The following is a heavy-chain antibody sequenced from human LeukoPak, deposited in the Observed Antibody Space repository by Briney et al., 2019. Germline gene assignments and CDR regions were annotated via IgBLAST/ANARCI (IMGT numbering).Heavy chain of an antibody. CDR2: IDWDDDK. J-gene: IGHJ3*02. CDR3: ARISLMRDYGDTPGAFDI. D-gene: IGHD4-17*01. V-gene: IGHV2-70*11. CDR1: GFSLSTSGMC. Sequence: SGPTLVNPTQTLTLTCTFSGFSLSTSGMCVSWIRQPPGKALEWLARIDWDDDKYYSTSLKTRLTISKDTSKNQVVLTMTNMDPVDTATYYCARISLMRDYGDTPGAFDIWGQGTMVTVSS.